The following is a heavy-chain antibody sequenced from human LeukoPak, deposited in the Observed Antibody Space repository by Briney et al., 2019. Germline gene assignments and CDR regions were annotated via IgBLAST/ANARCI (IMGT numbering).Heavy chain of an antibody. CDR3: ASGVVATGAFDY. Sequence: AGGSLRLSCAASGCTFSSYAMHWVRQAPGKGLEYVSAISSNGGSTYYANSVKGRFTISRDNSKNTLYLQMGSLRAEDMAVYYCASGVVATGAFDYWGQGTLVTVSS. CDR2: ISSNGGST. J-gene: IGHJ4*02. V-gene: IGHV3-64*01. D-gene: IGHD5-12*01. CDR1: GCTFSSYA.